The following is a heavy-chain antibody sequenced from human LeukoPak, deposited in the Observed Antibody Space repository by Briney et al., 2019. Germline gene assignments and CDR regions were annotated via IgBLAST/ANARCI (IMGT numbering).Heavy chain of an antibody. CDR2: IYPDDSET. Sequence: GESLKISCKASGYRFTTDYIGWVRQTPGKGLEWMRIIYPDDSETNYSPSFQGQVSMSVDKSITAAYLQWSSLKASDTAIYYCARQAYGSHFDAFDIWGQGTLVTVSS. V-gene: IGHV5-51*01. CDR1: GYRFTTDY. CDR3: ARQAYGSHFDAFDI. D-gene: IGHD3-22*01. J-gene: IGHJ3*02.